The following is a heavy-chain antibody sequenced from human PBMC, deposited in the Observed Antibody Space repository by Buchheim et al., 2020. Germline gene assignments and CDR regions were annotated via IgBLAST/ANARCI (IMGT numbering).Heavy chain of an antibody. D-gene: IGHD2-21*01. Sequence: QVQLQESGPGLVKPSGTLSLTCAVSGGSISSSNWWSWVRQPPGKGLEWIGEINHSGSTNYNPSLKSRVTISVDTSKNQFSLKLSSVTAADTAVYYCARGPAYPRYYYYYYGMDVWGQGTT. CDR3: ARGPAYPRYYYYYYGMDV. CDR2: INHSGST. J-gene: IGHJ6*02. V-gene: IGHV4-4*02. CDR1: GGSISSSNW.